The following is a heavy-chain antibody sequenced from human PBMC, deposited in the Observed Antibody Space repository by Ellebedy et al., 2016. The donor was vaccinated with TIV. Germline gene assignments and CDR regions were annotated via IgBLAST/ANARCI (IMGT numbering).Heavy chain of an antibody. D-gene: IGHD3-10*01. CDR3: ARRSFSGSGSYRFDY. V-gene: IGHV3-21*01. CDR1: GFTFSNYS. J-gene: IGHJ4*02. Sequence: GESLKISCAGSGFTFSNYSMNWVRQAPGKGLEWVSSISSGSSYIYYAGSVKGRFTISRDNAKNSLYLQMNSLRAEDTAVYYCARRSFSGSGSYRFDYWGQGTLVTVSS. CDR2: ISSGSSYI.